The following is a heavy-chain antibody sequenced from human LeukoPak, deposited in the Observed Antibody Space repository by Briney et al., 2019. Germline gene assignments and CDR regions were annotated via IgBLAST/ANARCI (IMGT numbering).Heavy chain of an antibody. J-gene: IGHJ3*02. V-gene: IGHV3-7*02. CDR1: GFTFSYYW. CDR2: INPDGSQK. CDR3: APKGLDM. Sequence: GGSLRLSCAASGFTFSYYWMGWVRQAPGKGLEWVANINPDGSQKYYVDSVKGRFTISRDNAKKSLDLQMNSLRAEDSAVYYCAPKGLDMWGQRTMVTVSS.